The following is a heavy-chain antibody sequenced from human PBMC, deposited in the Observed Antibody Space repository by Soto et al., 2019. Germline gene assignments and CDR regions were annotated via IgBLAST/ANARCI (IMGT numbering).Heavy chain of an antibody. J-gene: IGHJ5*02. CDR1: GDSFSNYW. CDR2: IYPHDSDT. V-gene: IGHV5-51*01. CDR3: GRRLYFAPFFDP. D-gene: IGHD3-9*01. Sequence: PGESLKISCKAPGDSFSNYWIGWVRQVSGKGLEWMAIIYPHDSDTVYNPSFGGQVTISIDKSTSTVYLQWSSLRASDSAMYYCGRRLYFAPFFDPGGRGPLVPVS.